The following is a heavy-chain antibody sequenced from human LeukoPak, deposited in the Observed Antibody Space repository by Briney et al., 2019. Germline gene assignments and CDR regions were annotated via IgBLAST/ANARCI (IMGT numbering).Heavy chain of an antibody. D-gene: IGHD3-10*01. Sequence: ASVKVSCKASGYTFTSYDINWARQATGQGLEWMGWMNPNSGNTGYAQKFQGRVTMTRNTSISTAYMELSSLRSEDTAVYYCARGAYYYGSGSYYRGPYYYMDVWGKGTTVTVSS. CDR2: MNPNSGNT. CDR1: GYTFTSYD. J-gene: IGHJ6*03. V-gene: IGHV1-8*01. CDR3: ARGAYYYGSGSYYRGPYYYMDV.